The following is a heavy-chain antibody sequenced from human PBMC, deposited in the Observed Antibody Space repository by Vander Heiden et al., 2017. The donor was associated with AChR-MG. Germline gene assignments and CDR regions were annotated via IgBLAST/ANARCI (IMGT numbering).Heavy chain of an antibody. D-gene: IGHD4-4*01. J-gene: IGHJ4*02. CDR1: GSTSSNFW. V-gene: IGHV3-7*04. CDR2: IKKDGSEK. Sequence: EVQLVESGGGLVQPGGSLRLSCAVSGSTSSNFWLSWVGQAPGRGPEWVANIKKDGSEKYYVDSVKGRFTISRDNAKNSLYLQMDSLRVEDTAVYYCARVSYTEVGNYWGQGTLVTVSS. CDR3: ARVSYTEVGNY.